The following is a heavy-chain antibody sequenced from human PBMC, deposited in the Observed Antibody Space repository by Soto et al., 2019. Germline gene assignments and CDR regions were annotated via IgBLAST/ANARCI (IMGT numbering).Heavy chain of an antibody. Sequence: QVQLVESGGGVVQPGRSLRLSCAASGFTFSSYAMHWVRQAPGTGLERVAVISYDGSNKYYADSVKGRFTISRDNSKNTLYLQMNSLRAEDTAVYYCARMRAVADYWGQGTLVTVSS. CDR1: GFTFSSYA. D-gene: IGHD6-19*01. J-gene: IGHJ4*02. V-gene: IGHV3-30-3*01. CDR2: ISYDGSNK. CDR3: ARMRAVADY.